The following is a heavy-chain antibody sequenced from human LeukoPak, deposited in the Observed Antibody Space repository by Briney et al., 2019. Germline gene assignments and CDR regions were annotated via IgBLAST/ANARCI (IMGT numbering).Heavy chain of an antibody. Sequence: SETLSLTCTVSGDSISSGGHYWSWIRQRARKGLEWIGRILTSGSTTYNPSLKSRLTISVDTSKNQFSLQLSSVTAVDTAVYYCARGGDSGGYYPGGYFDYWGQGTLVIVSS. D-gene: IGHD3-22*01. J-gene: IGHJ4*02. V-gene: IGHV4-61*02. CDR1: GDSISSGGHY. CDR2: ILTSGST. CDR3: ARGGDSGGYYPGGYFDY.